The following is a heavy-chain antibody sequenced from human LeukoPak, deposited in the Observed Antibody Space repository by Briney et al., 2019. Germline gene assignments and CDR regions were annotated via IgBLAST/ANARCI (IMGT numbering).Heavy chain of an antibody. CDR1: GFTFSAFG. D-gene: IGHD5-18*01. CDR3: ARDGGTRLKYSYGYGDY. J-gene: IGHJ4*02. CDR2: IPYDGSDK. Sequence: QTGGSLRLSCAASGFTFSAFGMHWVRQAPGKGLEWVTFIPYDGSDKYYADSVKGRFTISRDNAKNSLYLQMNSLRAEDTAVYYCARDGGTRLKYSYGYGDYWGQGTLVTVSS. V-gene: IGHV3-30*12.